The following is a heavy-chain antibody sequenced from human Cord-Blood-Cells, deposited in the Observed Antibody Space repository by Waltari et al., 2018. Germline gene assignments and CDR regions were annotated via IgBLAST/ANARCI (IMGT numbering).Heavy chain of an antibody. CDR2: ISGSGGST. J-gene: IGHJ4*02. CDR1: GVTFSSYA. D-gene: IGHD3-16*02. V-gene: IGHV3-23*01. Sequence: EVQLLESGGGLVQPGGSLRLSCAASGVTFSSYAMSWVRQAPGKGREWVSAISGSGGSTYYADSVKGRFTISRDNSKNTLYLQMNSLRAEDTAVYYCAKDLYDYIWGSYPFGYWGQGTLVTVSS. CDR3: AKDLYDYIWGSYPFGY.